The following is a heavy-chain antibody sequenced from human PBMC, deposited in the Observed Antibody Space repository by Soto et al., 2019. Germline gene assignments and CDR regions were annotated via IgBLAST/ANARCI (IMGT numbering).Heavy chain of an antibody. D-gene: IGHD6-13*01. CDR2: IIPIFGTA. V-gene: IGHV1-69*12. Sequence: QVQLVQSGAEVKKPGSSVKVSCKASGGTFSSYAISWVRQAPGQGLEWIGGIIPIFGTANYAQKFQGRVTITADESTSTAYMELSSLRSEDTAVYYCARVQHPTNSAAGDYWGQGTLVTVSS. CDR3: ARVQHPTNSAAGDY. J-gene: IGHJ4*02. CDR1: GGTFSSYA.